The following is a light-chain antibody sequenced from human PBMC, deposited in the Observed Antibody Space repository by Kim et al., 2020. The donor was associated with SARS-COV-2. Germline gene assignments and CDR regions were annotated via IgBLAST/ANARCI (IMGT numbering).Light chain of an antibody. CDR2: DAS. Sequence: DIQMTQSPSSLSASVGDRVTITCQASQDISNYLNWYQQKPGKAPKLLIYDASNLETGVPSRFSGSGSGPDFTFTISSLQPEDIAIYYCQQYDNLPLTFGGGTKVDIK. CDR3: QQYDNLPLT. V-gene: IGKV1-33*01. CDR1: QDISNY. J-gene: IGKJ4*01.